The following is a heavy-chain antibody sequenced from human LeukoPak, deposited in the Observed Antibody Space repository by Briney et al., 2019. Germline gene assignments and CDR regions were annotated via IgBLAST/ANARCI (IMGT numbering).Heavy chain of an antibody. V-gene: IGHV4-4*07. CDR3: AREESSRWYNWFDP. Sequence: TSETLSLTGTVSGGSISSYHWSWIRQPAGKGLEWIGRIYTSGSTNYNPSLKSRVTMSVDTSKNQFSLKLSSVTAADTAVYYCAREESSRWYNWFDPWGQGTLVTVSS. CDR2: IYTSGST. J-gene: IGHJ5*02. D-gene: IGHD6-13*01. CDR1: GGSISSYH.